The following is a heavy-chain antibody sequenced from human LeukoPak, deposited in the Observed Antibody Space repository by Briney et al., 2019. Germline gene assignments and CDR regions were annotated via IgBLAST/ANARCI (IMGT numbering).Heavy chain of an antibody. D-gene: IGHD6-6*01. V-gene: IGHV3-73*01. CDR3: TTLAARAVRYYYYMDV. J-gene: IGHJ6*03. CDR2: IRSKANSYAT. Sequence: GGSLRLSCAASGFSFTTYWMSWVRQAQGKGLEWVGRIRSKANSYATAYAASVKGRFTISRDDSKNTAYLQMNSLKTEDTAVYYCTTLAARAVRYYYYMDVWGKGTTVTVSS. CDR1: GFSFTTYW.